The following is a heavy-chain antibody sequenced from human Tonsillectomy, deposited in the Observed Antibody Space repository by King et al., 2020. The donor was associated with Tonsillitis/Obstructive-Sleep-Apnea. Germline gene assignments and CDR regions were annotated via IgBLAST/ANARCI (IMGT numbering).Heavy chain of an antibody. CDR2: SISKTDGGTT. CDR1: GFTFGNAW. V-gene: IGHV3-15*01. D-gene: IGHD1/OR15-1a*01. CDR3: TTDVGGELEQRH. Sequence: VQLVESGGGLVKPGGSLTLSCAASGFTFGNAWMSWVRQAPGQGLDWVGRSISKTDGGTTDYAAPVKGRLAISRVDSKNTLYLEMNSLKIDDTAVYYCTTDVGGELEQRHWGQGTLVTVSS. J-gene: IGHJ4*02.